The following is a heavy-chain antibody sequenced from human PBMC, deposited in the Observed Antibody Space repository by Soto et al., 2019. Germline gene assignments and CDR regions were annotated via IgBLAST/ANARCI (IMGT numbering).Heavy chain of an antibody. D-gene: IGHD6-25*01. CDR3: ATQRGGGGY. V-gene: IGHV3-53*01. CDR1: GFTVSNNY. CDR2: IYSGGYT. J-gene: IGHJ4*02. Sequence: EVQLVESGGGLIQPGGSLRLSCAVSGFTVSNNYMSWDRQAPGKGLEGVSVIYSGGYTAYGDSVKGRFTISRDNSKNTKNLQMNAPGAAAPAVFYCATQRGGGGYWGQGTLVTVSS.